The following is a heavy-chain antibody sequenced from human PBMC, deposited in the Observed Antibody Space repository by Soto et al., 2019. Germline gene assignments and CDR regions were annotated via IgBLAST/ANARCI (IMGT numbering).Heavy chain of an antibody. CDR2: ISSSGSTI. J-gene: IGHJ6*03. Sequence: GGSLRLSCAASGFTFSDYYMSWIRQAPGKGLEWVSYISSSGSTIYYADSVKGRFTISRDNAKNSLYLQMNSLRAEDTAVYYCAREGVFGVVIPPYVDVWGKGTTVTVSS. D-gene: IGHD3-3*01. CDR3: AREGVFGVVIPPYVDV. V-gene: IGHV3-11*01. CDR1: GFTFSDYY.